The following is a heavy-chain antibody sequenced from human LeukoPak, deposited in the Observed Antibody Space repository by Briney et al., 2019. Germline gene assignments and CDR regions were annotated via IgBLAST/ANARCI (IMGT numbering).Heavy chain of an antibody. D-gene: IGHD5-24*01. CDR3: ARFLGRDYGDAFDM. J-gene: IGHJ3*02. V-gene: IGHV4-59*01. Sequence: KASETLSLTCTVSGGSISSYYWSWIRQPPGKGLEWIGYIYYTGSTNYNPPFKSRVTISVDTSQNQFSLKLSSVTAADTAVYYCARFLGRDYGDAFDMWGQGTMVTISS. CDR1: GGSISSYY. CDR2: IYYTGST.